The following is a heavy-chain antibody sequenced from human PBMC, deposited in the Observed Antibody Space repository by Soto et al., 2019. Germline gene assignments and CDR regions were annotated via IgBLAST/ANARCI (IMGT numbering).Heavy chain of an antibody. D-gene: IGHD6-19*01. V-gene: IGHV4-31*03. J-gene: IGHJ6*02. CDR1: GGSISSGGYY. CDR3: ARSSYSSGWYLLLPGPDV. Sequence: QVQLQESGPGLVKPSQTLSLTCTVSGGSISSGGYYWSWIRQHPGKGLEWIGYIYYSGSTYYNPTLNSRVTISGDTSKNQFSLKLRAVTAADTAVYYCARSSYSSGWYLLLPGPDVWGQGTTVTVSS. CDR2: IYYSGST.